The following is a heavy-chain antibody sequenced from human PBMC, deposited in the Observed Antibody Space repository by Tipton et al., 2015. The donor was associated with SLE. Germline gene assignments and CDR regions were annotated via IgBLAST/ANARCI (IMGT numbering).Heavy chain of an antibody. Sequence: TLSLTCAVSGASISSGAYSWSWIRQPPGKGLDWIGYIYHSGRTYYNPSLTSRLTISLDRSKNQFSLKLSSVTAADTAVYYCARSNYNFWSGLDHWGQGTLVTVSS. CDR3: ARSNYNFWSGLDH. J-gene: IGHJ5*02. V-gene: IGHV4-30-2*01. D-gene: IGHD3-3*01. CDR2: IYHSGRT. CDR1: GASISSGAYS.